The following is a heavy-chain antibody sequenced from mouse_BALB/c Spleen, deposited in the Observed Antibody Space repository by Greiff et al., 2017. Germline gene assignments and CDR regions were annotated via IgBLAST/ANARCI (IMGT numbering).Heavy chain of an antibody. CDR1: GYSITSDYA. D-gene: IGHD2-3*01. V-gene: IGHV3-2*02. J-gene: IGHJ2*01. CDR3: ASWLLRFYYFDY. CDR2: ISYSGST. Sequence: EVQLQESGPGLVKPSQSLSLTCTVTGYSITSDYAWNWIRQFPGNKLEWMGYISYSGSTSYNPSLKSRISITRDTSKNQFFLQLNSVTTEDTATYYCASWLLRFYYFDYWGQGTTLTVSS.